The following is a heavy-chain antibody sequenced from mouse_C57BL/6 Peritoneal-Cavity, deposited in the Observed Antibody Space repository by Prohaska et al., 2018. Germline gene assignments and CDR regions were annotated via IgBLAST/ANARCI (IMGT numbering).Heavy chain of an antibody. Sequence: EVKLLQSGGGLVQPGGSLKLSCAASGIDFSRYWMSWVRRDPGKGLEWIGEINPDSSTIKYAPSLKDKFIITRDNAKNTLDLQMSKVRSEDTALYYCARTLPESFDYWGQGTTLTVSS. CDR3: ARTLPESFDY. J-gene: IGHJ2*01. V-gene: IGHV4-1*01. D-gene: IGHD1-1*01. CDR2: INPDSSTI. CDR1: GIDFSRYW.